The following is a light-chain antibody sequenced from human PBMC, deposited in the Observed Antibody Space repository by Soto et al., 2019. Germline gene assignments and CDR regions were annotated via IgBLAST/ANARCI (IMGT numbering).Light chain of an antibody. V-gene: IGKV1-5*01. CDR2: DAS. J-gene: IGKJ1*01. CDR1: QIISSW. CDR3: QQYRT. Sequence: DIQMTQSPSTLSASVGDRVNITCRASQIISSWLAWYQQKPGQTPKLLIYDASSLETGVPSRFSGSGSGTEFTLTISSLQPEDFATYYCQQYRTFGQGTKVDIK.